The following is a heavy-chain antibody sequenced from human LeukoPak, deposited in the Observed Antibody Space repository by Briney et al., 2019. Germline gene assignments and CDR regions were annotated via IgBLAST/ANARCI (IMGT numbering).Heavy chain of an antibody. Sequence: GGSLRLSCVASGFNFRNSGMHWVRRAPGKGLEWVTCIPYDGSQSHYAESVKGRFTVSRDTSNNTLFLQMDSLILEDTAVYYCVKDRGGWSFDSWGQGTLVTVSS. CDR3: VKDRGGWSFDS. CDR2: IPYDGSQS. V-gene: IGHV3-30*02. J-gene: IGHJ4*02. CDR1: GFNFRNSG. D-gene: IGHD2-15*01.